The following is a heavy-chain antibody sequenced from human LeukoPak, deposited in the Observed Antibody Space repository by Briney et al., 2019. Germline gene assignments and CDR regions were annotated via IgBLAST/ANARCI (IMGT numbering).Heavy chain of an antibody. CDR2: VTSSGGST. J-gene: IGHJ4*02. CDR1: GFTFANYA. V-gene: IGHV3-23*01. D-gene: IGHD6-19*01. Sequence: GGSLRLSCAASGFTFANYAMSWVRQAPGKGLEWVSAVTSSGGSTYYADSVKGRFTISRDNSENTLYLQMNSLRAEGTAVYYCAKRGSGWYFDYWGQGTLVTVSS. CDR3: AKRGSGWYFDY.